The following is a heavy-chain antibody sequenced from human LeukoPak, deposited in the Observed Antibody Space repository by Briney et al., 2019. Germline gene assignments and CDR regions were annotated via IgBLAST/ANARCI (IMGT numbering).Heavy chain of an antibody. D-gene: IGHD3-10*01. CDR2: ISSSSSYI. Sequence: GGSLRLSCAASGFIFSTYTMNWVRQAPGKGLEWVSSISSSSSYIYYADSVKGRFTISRDNAKKSLYLQMNSLRPEDTAVYYCVRDDGSGRPLEGNWGQGTLVTVSS. CDR3: VRDDGSGRPLEGN. CDR1: GFIFSTYT. V-gene: IGHV3-21*01. J-gene: IGHJ4*02.